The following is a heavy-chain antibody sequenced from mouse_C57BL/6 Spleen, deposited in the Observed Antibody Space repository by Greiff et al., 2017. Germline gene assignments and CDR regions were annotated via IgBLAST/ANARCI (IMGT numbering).Heavy chain of an antibody. D-gene: IGHD1-1*01. V-gene: IGHV5-9-1*02. CDR3: TRDNYYGSSWGFAY. CDR1: GFTFRSYA. CDR2: ISSGGDYI. Sequence: EVHLVGSGEGLVKPGGSLKLSCAPSGFTFRSYAMSWVRQTPEKRLEWVAYISSGGDYIYYADTVKGRFTISRDNARNTLYLQMSSLKSEDTAMYYCTRDNYYGSSWGFAYWGQGTLVTVSA. J-gene: IGHJ3*01.